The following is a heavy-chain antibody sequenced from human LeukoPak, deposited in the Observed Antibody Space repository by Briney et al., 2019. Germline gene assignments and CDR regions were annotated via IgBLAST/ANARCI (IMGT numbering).Heavy chain of an antibody. V-gene: IGHV1-8*01. D-gene: IGHD3-10*01. Sequence: ASVKVSCRASGYTFTSYDINWVRQATGQGLEWMGWTSPNSGNTGYAQKFQGRVTMTRNTSISTAYMELSSLRSEDTAVYYCARGRINYYASGSYYSLYYFDSWGQGTLVTVSS. CDR3: ARGRINYYASGSYYSLYYFDS. J-gene: IGHJ4*02. CDR2: TSPNSGNT. CDR1: GYTFTSYD.